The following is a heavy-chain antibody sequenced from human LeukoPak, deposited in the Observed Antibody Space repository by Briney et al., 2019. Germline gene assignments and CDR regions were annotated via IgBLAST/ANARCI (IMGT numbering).Heavy chain of an antibody. V-gene: IGHV3-30-3*01. D-gene: IGHD4/OR15-4a*01. CDR1: GFTFSSYA. Sequence: GGSLRLSCAASGFTFSSYAMHWVRQAPGKGLEWVAVISYDGSNKYYADSVKGRFTISRDNSKNTLYLQMNSLRAEDTAVYYCARDKKVLGPEAYYYGMDVWGQGTTITVSS. J-gene: IGHJ6*02. CDR2: ISYDGSNK. CDR3: ARDKKVLGPEAYYYGMDV.